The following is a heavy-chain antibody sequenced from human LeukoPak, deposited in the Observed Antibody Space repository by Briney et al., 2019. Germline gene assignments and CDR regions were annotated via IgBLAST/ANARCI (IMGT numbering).Heavy chain of an antibody. V-gene: IGHV3-30*02. CDR1: GFTFSSYG. Sequence: PGGSLRLSCAAAGFTFSSYGMHWVRQAPGKGLEWVAFIRYDGSNKYYADSVKGRFTISRDNSKNTLYLQMNSLRAEDTALYYCVKVSVAAPGSDYWGQGTLVTVSS. J-gene: IGHJ4*02. CDR3: VKVSVAAPGSDY. CDR2: IRYDGSNK. D-gene: IGHD6-13*01.